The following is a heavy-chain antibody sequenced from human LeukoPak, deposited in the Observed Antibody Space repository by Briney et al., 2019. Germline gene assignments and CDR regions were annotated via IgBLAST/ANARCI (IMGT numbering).Heavy chain of an antibody. Sequence: PGGSLRLSCAASGFTFRSYGMHWVCQAPGKGLEWVAFIRYDGSNNDYADSVKGRFTISRDNSKNTLYLQMNSLRAEDTAVYYCARAVSSASPASDIWGQGTMVTVS. V-gene: IGHV3-30*02. J-gene: IGHJ3*02. D-gene: IGHD6-19*01. CDR2: IRYDGSNN. CDR3: ARAVSSASPASDI. CDR1: GFTFRSYG.